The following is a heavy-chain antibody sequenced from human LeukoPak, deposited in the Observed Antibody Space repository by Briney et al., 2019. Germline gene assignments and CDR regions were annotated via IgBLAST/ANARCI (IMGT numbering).Heavy chain of an antibody. CDR3: ARGSGYSTRRYNLDY. CDR2: ISGSSTST. Sequence: GGSLRLSCAASGFTFTTYAMNWVRQAPGKGLEWVSGISGSSTSTYYTDSVKGRFTISRDNSKNTLYLQMNSLRAEDTAVYYCARGSGYSTRRYNLDYWGQGTLVTVSS. J-gene: IGHJ4*02. D-gene: IGHD1-14*01. V-gene: IGHV3-23*01. CDR1: GFTFTTYA.